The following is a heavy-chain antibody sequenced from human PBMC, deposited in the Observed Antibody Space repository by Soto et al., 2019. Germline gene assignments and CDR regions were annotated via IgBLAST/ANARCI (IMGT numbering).Heavy chain of an antibody. Sequence: QVQLVQSGAEVKKPGSSVKVSCNASGGSFRNTAFSWVRQAPGQGLEWMGGIIPLFGTANYAQKFQGRVTITADESMSAVYMELSGLRSEDTAVYYCARDREMGATQDYWGQGTLVTVSS. CDR3: ARDREMGATQDY. V-gene: IGHV1-69*01. CDR1: GGSFRNTA. D-gene: IGHD1-26*01. J-gene: IGHJ4*02. CDR2: IIPLFGTA.